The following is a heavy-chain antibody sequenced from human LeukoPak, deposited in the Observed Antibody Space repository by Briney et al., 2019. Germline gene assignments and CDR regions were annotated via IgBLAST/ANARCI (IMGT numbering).Heavy chain of an antibody. D-gene: IGHD2-2*01. Sequence: GGSLRLSCAASGFTFSTYCMHWVRQPPGKGLVWVSQICTDGGSIKYADSVRGRFTISRDNAKNTLYLQMNSLRAEDTAVYYCVRGVPVTPGIDYWGQGTLVTVSS. CDR2: ICTDGGSI. J-gene: IGHJ4*02. V-gene: IGHV3-74*01. CDR1: GFTFSTYC. CDR3: VRGVPVTPGIDY.